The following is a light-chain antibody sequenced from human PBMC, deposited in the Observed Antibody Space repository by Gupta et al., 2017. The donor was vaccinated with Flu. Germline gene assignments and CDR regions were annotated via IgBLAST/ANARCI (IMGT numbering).Light chain of an antibody. Sequence: DIQMTQSPSSLSPSVGDRVTITCRASQSISNYLNWYQQKPGKAHKLLIYAASSLETGVPSRFSGSGSGTDFSLTISRLQPEDFATYYCLQSYSIPWTFGQGTKVEIK. CDR1: QSISNY. CDR3: LQSYSIPWT. J-gene: IGKJ1*01. CDR2: AAS. V-gene: IGKV1-39*01.